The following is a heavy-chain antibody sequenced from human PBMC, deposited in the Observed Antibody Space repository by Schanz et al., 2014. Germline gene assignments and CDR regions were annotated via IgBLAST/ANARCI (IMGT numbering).Heavy chain of an antibody. CDR1: GFNFGSHG. Sequence: QVQLVESGGGVVQPGRSLRLSCAASGFNFGSHGMHWVRQAPGKGLEWVAVIWYDGSNKYYADSVKGRFTISRDNSKNTLYLQMNSLRAEDTAVYYCAKGRFGELSAFDIWGQGTMVTVSS. D-gene: IGHD3-10*01. J-gene: IGHJ3*02. CDR2: IWYDGSNK. V-gene: IGHV3-33*06. CDR3: AKGRFGELSAFDI.